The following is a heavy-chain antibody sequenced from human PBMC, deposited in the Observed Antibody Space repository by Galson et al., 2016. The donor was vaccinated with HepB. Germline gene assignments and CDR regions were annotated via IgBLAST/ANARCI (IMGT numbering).Heavy chain of an antibody. D-gene: IGHD1-26*01. J-gene: IGHJ4*02. CDR1: GLSFNTYS. CDR3: AIDAMGRGSGSYSAFDY. Sequence: SLRLSCAASGLSFNTYSMHWVRQAPGTGLEWVAPITSAGDKQYYTDSVRGRFTISRDNSNNMMYLQMNSLRPEDTSVYHCAIDAMGRGSGSYSAFDYWGQGTLVAVSS. CDR2: ITSAGDKQ. V-gene: IGHV3-30*04.